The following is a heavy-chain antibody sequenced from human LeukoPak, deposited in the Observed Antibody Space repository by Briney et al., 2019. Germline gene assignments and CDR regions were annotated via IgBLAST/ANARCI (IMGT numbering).Heavy chain of an antibody. D-gene: IGHD3-3*01. CDR3: ARDQGPPYYDFWSGYYTGPGDY. Sequence: GGSLRLSCAASGFTFSSYSMNWVRQAPGKGLEWVSSISSSNSYIYYADSVKGRFTISRDNAKNSLYLQMNSLRAEDTAVYYCARDQGPPYYDFWSGYYTGPGDYWGQGTLVTVSS. CDR2: ISSSNSYI. V-gene: IGHV3-21*01. J-gene: IGHJ4*02. CDR1: GFTFSSYS.